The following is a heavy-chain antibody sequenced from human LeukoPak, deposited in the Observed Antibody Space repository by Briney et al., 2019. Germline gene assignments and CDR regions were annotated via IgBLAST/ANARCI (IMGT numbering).Heavy chain of an antibody. CDR2: IKSKTDGGTT. Sequence: GRSLRPSCAASGFTFSNAWMSWVRQAPGKGLEWVGRIKSKTDGGTTDYGAPVKGRFTISRDDSKNTLYLQMNSLETEDAAIYYCIYTSGYHGRNYFDYWGRGTLVTVSS. D-gene: IGHD3-22*01. J-gene: IGHJ4*02. CDR1: GFTFSNAW. V-gene: IGHV3-15*01. CDR3: IYTSGYHGRNYFDY.